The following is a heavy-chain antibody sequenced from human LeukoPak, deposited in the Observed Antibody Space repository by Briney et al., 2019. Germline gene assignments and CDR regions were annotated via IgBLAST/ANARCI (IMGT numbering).Heavy chain of an antibody. J-gene: IGHJ3*02. CDR2: IIPILGIA. Sequence: SVKVSCKASGGTFSSYAISWVRQAPGQGLEWMGRIIPILGIANYAQKFQGRVTITADKSTSTAYMELSSLRSEDTAVYYCASSSIAALASWVAFDIWGQGTMVTVSS. V-gene: IGHV1-69*04. CDR1: GGTFSSYA. D-gene: IGHD6-6*01. CDR3: ASSSIAALASWVAFDI.